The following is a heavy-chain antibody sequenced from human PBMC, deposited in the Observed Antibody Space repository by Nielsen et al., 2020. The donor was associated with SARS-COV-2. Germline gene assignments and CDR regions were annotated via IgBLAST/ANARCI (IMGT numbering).Heavy chain of an antibody. J-gene: IGHJ6*02. CDR2: IKQDGSEK. V-gene: IGHV3-7*03. Sequence: WIRQPPGKGLEWVANIKQDGSEKYYVDSVKGRFTISRDNSKNTLYLQMNSLRAEDTAVYYCAKGSIAAAAYYYYYGMDVWGQGTTVTVSS. CDR3: AKGSIAAAAYYYYYGMDV. D-gene: IGHD6-13*01.